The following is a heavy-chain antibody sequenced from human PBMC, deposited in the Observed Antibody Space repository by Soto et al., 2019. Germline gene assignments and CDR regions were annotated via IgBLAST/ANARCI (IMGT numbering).Heavy chain of an antibody. J-gene: IGHJ4*02. CDR1: GYTFTSYY. Sequence: ASVKVSCKASGYTFTSYYMHWVRQAPGQGLEWMGIINPSGGSTSYAQKFQGRVTMTRDTSTSTVYMELSSLRPEDTAVYYCARDRRKVLRYFDWLSHFDYWGKGTLVTVSS. D-gene: IGHD3-9*01. CDR2: INPSGGST. V-gene: IGHV1-46*01. CDR3: ARDRRKVLRYFDWLSHFDY.